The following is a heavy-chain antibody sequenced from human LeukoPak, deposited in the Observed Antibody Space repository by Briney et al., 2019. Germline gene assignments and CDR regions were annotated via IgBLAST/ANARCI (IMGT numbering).Heavy chain of an antibody. V-gene: IGHV4-39*01. J-gene: IGHJ6*03. Sequence: SETLSLTCTVSGGSISSSSYYWGWIRQPPGKGLEWIGSIYYSGSTYYSPSLKSRVTISVDTSKNQFSLKLSSVTAADTAVYYCARRPTSRQYDSSGYYSGYYYMDVWGKGTTVTVSS. CDR2: IYYSGST. D-gene: IGHD3-22*01. CDR1: GGSISSSSYY. CDR3: ARRPTSRQYDSSGYYSGYYYMDV.